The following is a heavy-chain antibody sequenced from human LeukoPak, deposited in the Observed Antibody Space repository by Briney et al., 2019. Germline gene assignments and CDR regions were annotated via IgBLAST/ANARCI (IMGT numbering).Heavy chain of an antibody. CDR3: AKVHGFYYILQH. CDR1: GFTFNNYG. CDR2: IRYDGSKD. D-gene: IGHD3-10*01. V-gene: IGHV3-30*02. Sequence: GGSLRLSCAASGFTFNNYGMHWVRQAAGKGLEWVAFIRYDGSKDYYADSVKGRFTISRDNSKNTLYLQMSSLIPDDTAVYYCAKVHGFYYILQHWGQGTLVTVST. J-gene: IGHJ1*01.